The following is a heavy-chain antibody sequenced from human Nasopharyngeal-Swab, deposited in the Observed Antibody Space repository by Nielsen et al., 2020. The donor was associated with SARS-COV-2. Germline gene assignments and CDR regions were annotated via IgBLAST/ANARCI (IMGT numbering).Heavy chain of an antibody. J-gene: IGHJ4*02. CDR2: IYYSGST. D-gene: IGHD3-22*01. Sequence: GKGLEWIGSIYYSGSTYYNPSLKSRVTISVDTSKNQFSLKLSSVTAADTAVYYCARPGYDSSGYTSYFDYWGQGTLVTVSS. V-gene: IGHV4-39*01. CDR3: ARPGYDSSGYTSYFDY.